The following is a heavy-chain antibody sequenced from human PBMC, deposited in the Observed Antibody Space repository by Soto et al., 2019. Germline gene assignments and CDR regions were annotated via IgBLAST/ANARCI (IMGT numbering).Heavy chain of an antibody. J-gene: IGHJ4*02. CDR1: GFTFNTYG. CDR3: AIDTDTNGAGSYCY. D-gene: IGHD3-10*01. V-gene: IGHV3-74*01. Sequence: EVQLVESGGGLVQPGGSVTLSCAASGFTFNTYGMHWVRQAPGKGLVWVSGISSDGRTKAYADSVKGRFTISRDNAKKAPILPINSLSVETTSVYCWAIDTDTNGAGSYCYWGQGTLLTVSS. CDR2: ISSDGRTK.